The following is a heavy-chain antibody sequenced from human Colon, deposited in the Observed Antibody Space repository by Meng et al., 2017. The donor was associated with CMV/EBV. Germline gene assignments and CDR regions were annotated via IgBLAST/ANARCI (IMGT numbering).Heavy chain of an antibody. CDR2: INPNSGGT. CDR1: GYTFTGYY. D-gene: IGHD1-1*01. J-gene: IGHJ5*02. Sequence: ASVKVSCKASGYTFTGYYLHWVRQAPGQGLEWMGWINPNSGGTNYAQKFQGRVTMTRDTSIITAYMELSRLRSDDTAVYYCARDAAYSWKGANWFDPWGQGTLVTVS. CDR3: ARDAAYSWKGANWFDP. V-gene: IGHV1-2*02.